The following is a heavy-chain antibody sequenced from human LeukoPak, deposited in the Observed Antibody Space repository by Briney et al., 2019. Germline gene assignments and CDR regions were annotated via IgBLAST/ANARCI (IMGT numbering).Heavy chain of an antibody. J-gene: IGHJ4*02. D-gene: IGHD1-26*01. CDR1: GGSISSSSYY. Sequence: SETLSLTCTVSGGSISSSSYYWGWIRQPPGKGLEWIGSIYYSGSTYYNPSLKSRVTISVDTSKNQFSLKLSSVTAADTAVYYCARRNQWELREFDYWGQGTLVTVSS. V-gene: IGHV4-39*01. CDR2: IYYSGST. CDR3: ARRNQWELREFDY.